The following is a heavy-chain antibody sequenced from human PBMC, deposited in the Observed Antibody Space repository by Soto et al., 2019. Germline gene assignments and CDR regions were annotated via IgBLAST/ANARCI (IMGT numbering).Heavy chain of an antibody. CDR2: IFYSGST. D-gene: IGHD2-2*01. CDR1: GGSISSSNYY. J-gene: IGHJ3*02. CDR3: TGGVYCSSARCYARPFDI. V-gene: IGHV4-39*01. Sequence: QLQLQESGPGLVKPSETLSLTCSVSGGSISSSNYYWGWIRQPPGKGLEWIGSIFYSGSTYYSPSLESRVHTSVDTSKPQYSLRLSSVTAADTALYFCTGGVYCSSARCYARPFDIWGQGTMVTVSS.